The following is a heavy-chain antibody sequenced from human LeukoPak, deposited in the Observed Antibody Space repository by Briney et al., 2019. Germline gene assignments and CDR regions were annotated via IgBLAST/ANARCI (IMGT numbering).Heavy chain of an antibody. V-gene: IGHV3-64*01. D-gene: IGHD1-26*01. Sequence: GGSLRLSCAASGFTFSTYYMHWVRQAPGKGLEYVSTISPDGGTTYYANSVKGRFTISRDNSKNTLFLQMGSLRADDMAVYYCARDSGSSKGWFDPWGQGTLVTVSA. CDR2: ISPDGGTT. CDR1: GFTFSTYY. J-gene: IGHJ5*02. CDR3: ARDSGSSKGWFDP.